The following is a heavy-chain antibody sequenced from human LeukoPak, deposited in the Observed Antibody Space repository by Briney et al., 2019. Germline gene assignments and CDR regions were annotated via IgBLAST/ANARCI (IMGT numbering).Heavy chain of an antibody. Sequence: PSETLSLTCTVSGGSISTYYWSWIRQPPGKGLEWIAYIHYSGSTNYSPWLKSRVSISLDTSKNQFSLKLTSVTAADTAVYYCARHQNTDMAKAHFDYWGQGTLVTVSS. CDR3: ARHQNTDMAKAHFDY. CDR1: GGSISTYY. CDR2: IHYSGST. D-gene: IGHD5-18*01. J-gene: IGHJ4*02. V-gene: IGHV4-59*08.